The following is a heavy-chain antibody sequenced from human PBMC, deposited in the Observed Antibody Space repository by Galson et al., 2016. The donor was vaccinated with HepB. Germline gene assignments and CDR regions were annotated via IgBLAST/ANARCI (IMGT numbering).Heavy chain of an antibody. D-gene: IGHD6-19*01. CDR1: GFTFNRYT. J-gene: IGHJ6*02. V-gene: IGHV3-21*01. Sequence: SLRLSCATSGFTFNRYTMNWVRQAPGKGLEWVAYISSSSSYIYYADSVKGRFTISRDNDKKSLYLPMNSREAEDTAVYYCARAPIEVDGMRHYYYGMDVWGQGTTVTVSS. CDR2: ISSSSSYI. CDR3: ARAPIEVDGMRHYYYGMDV.